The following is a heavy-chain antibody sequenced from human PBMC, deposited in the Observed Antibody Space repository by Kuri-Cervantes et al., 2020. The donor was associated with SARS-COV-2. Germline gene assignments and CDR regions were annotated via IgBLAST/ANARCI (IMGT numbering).Heavy chain of an antibody. CDR1: GYSISSGYY. Sequence: SETLSLTCAVSGYSISSGYYWGWIRQPPGKGLEWIGSIYHSGSTYYNPSLKSRVTISVDTSKNQFSLRLSSVTAADTAVYYCARRGVFPYYYGMDVWGQGTTVTVSS. D-gene: IGHD2-21*01. J-gene: IGHJ6*02. CDR3: ARRGVFPYYYGMDV. CDR2: IYHSGST. V-gene: IGHV4-38-2*01.